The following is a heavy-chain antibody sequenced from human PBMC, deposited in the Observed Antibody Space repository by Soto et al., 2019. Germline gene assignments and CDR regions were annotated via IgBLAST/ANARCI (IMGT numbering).Heavy chain of an antibody. CDR3: ARPKALYDSSDFDY. Sequence: ASVQVSCKASGGTFSSYTISWVRQAPGQGLEWMGRIIPILGIANYAQKFQGRVTITADKSTSTAYMELSSLRSEDTAVYYCARPKALYDSSDFDYWGQGTLVTVSS. D-gene: IGHD3-22*01. CDR2: IIPILGIA. J-gene: IGHJ4*02. V-gene: IGHV1-69*02. CDR1: GGTFSSYT.